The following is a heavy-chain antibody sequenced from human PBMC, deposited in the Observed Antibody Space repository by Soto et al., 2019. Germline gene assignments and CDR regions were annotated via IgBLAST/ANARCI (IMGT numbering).Heavy chain of an antibody. CDR3: ARDMEVSEAYCGGDCYSWYYFDY. D-gene: IGHD2-21*02. V-gene: IGHV4-31*03. Sequence: QVQLQESGPGLVKPSQTLSLTCTVSGGSISSGGYYWSWIRQHPGKGLEWIGYIYYSGSTYYNPSLKSRVNISVDTSKNQFSLKLSSVTAADTAVYYCARDMEVSEAYCGGDCYSWYYFDYWGQGTLVTVSS. CDR1: GGSISSGGYY. CDR2: IYYSGST. J-gene: IGHJ4*02.